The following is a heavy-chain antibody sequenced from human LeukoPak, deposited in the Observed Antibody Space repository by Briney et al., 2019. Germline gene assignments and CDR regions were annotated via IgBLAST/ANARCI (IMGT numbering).Heavy chain of an antibody. CDR2: IIPIFGTA. D-gene: IGHD5-18*01. V-gene: IGHV1-69*06. CDR3: ARLETVDTAMVTSQGYYYYGMDV. CDR1: GGTFSSYA. J-gene: IGHJ6*04. Sequence: GASVKVSCKASGGTFSSYAISWVRQAPGQGLEWMGGIIPIFGTANYAQKFQGRVTITADKSTSTAYMELSSLRSEDTAVYYCARLETVDTAMVTSQGYYYYGMDVWGKGTTVTVSS.